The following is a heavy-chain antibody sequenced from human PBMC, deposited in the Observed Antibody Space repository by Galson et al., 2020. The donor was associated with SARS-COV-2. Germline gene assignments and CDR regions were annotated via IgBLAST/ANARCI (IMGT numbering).Heavy chain of an antibody. J-gene: IGHJ4*02. V-gene: IGHV1-18*01. D-gene: IGHD3-22*01. CDR1: GYAFLTND. Sequence: ASAKDSCKATGYAFLTNDISWVRHAPGQGLEWMGWISANNGNTTYVEKFQGRVTTTTETSTSTAYMELRSLRSDDTAVYYCARGSYYYDSSGYYPPFDYWGQGTLVTVSS. CDR2: ISANNGNT. CDR3: ARGSYYYDSSGYYPPFDY.